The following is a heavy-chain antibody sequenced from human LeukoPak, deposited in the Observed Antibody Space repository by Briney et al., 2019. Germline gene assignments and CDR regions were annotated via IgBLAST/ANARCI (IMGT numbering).Heavy chain of an antibody. V-gene: IGHV1-2*02. D-gene: IGHD2-2*01. CDR2: INPNSGGT. J-gene: IGHJ5*02. Sequence: ASVKVSCKASGYTFTSYHLHWVRQAPGQGLEWMGWINPNSGGTNYAQKFQGRVTMTRDTSISTAYMELSRLRSDDTAVYYCARVFPCSTSCNNWFDPWGQGTLVTVSS. CDR1: GYTFTSYH. CDR3: ARVFPCSTSCNNWFDP.